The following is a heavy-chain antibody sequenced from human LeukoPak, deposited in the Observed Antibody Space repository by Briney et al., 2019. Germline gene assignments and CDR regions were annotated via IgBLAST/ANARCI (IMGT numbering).Heavy chain of an antibody. V-gene: IGHV4-59*08. J-gene: IGHJ6*02. CDR2: IYYSGST. D-gene: IGHD6-19*01. CDR3: ARRRPLYSSGFYYYYGMDV. Sequence: SETLSLTCTVSGGSISSYYWSWIRQPAGKGLEWIGYIYYSGSTNYNPSLKSRVAISVDTSKNQFSLKLSSVTAADTAVYYCARRRPLYSSGFYYYYGMDVWGQGTTVTVSS. CDR1: GGSISSYY.